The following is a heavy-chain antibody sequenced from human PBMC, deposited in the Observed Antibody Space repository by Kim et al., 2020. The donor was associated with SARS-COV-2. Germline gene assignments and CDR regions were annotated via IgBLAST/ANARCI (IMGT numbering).Heavy chain of an antibody. CDR2: AGNGNT. Sequence: AGNGNTKYSQKFQGRVTITRDTSASTAYMELSSLRSEDTAVYYCARDRAWGQGTLVTVSS. J-gene: IGHJ4*02. CDR3: ARDRA. V-gene: IGHV1-3*01. D-gene: IGHD3-10*01.